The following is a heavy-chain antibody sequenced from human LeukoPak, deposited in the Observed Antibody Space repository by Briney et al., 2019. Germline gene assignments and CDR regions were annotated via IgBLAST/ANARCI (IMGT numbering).Heavy chain of an antibody. CDR3: AREGVDSSSLLPDY. Sequence: ASVKVSCKASGYTFTSYGISWVRQAPGQGPEWMGWISAYNGNTNHAQKLQGRVTMTTDTSTSTAYMELRSLRSDDTAVYYCAREGVDSSSLLPDYWGQGTLVTVSS. CDR2: ISAYNGNT. V-gene: IGHV1-18*01. D-gene: IGHD6-6*01. J-gene: IGHJ4*02. CDR1: GYTFTSYG.